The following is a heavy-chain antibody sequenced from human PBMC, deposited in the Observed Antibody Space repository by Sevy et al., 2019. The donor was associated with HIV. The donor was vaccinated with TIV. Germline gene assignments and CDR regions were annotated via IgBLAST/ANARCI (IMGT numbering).Heavy chain of an antibody. V-gene: IGHV3-23*01. CDR3: AKDRITMIGDAFDV. J-gene: IGHJ3*01. D-gene: IGHD3-22*01. CDR1: GFTFSSYA. CDR2: LSGYGGST. Sequence: GGSLRLSCAASGFTFSSYAMSWVRQAPGKGLEWVSGLSGYGGSTYYADSVKGRFTISRDKSKNTLYLQMNSLRAEDTAVYYCAKDRITMIGDAFDVWGQGTMVTVSS.